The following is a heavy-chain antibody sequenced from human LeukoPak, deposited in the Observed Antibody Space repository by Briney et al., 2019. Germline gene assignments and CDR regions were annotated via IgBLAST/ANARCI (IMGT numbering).Heavy chain of an antibody. CDR3: KGGGDYSGY. Sequence: GGSLRLSCAASGFTFSGSATHWVRQASGKGLEWVGRIRSKANNYATTYAALVKGRFTISRDDSKNTAYLQMNSLKTEDTAVYYCKGGGDYSGYWGQGTLVTVSS. D-gene: IGHD2-21*01. V-gene: IGHV3-73*01. J-gene: IGHJ4*02. CDR1: GFTFSGSA. CDR2: IRSKANNYAT.